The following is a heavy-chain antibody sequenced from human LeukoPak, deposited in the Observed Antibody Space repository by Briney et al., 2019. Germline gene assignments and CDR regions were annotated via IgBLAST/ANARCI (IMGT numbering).Heavy chain of an antibody. V-gene: IGHV3-23*01. CDR3: ARGGIVVVTAIGPDIGVAFDI. J-gene: IGHJ3*02. CDR1: GFTFSSYA. D-gene: IGHD2-21*02. CDR2: ISGSGGST. Sequence: GGSLRLSCAASGFTFSSYAMSWVRQAPGKGLEWVSAISGSGGSTYYADSVKGRFTISRDNSKNTLYLQMNSLRAEDTAVYYCARGGIVVVTAIGPDIGVAFDIWGQGTMVTVSS.